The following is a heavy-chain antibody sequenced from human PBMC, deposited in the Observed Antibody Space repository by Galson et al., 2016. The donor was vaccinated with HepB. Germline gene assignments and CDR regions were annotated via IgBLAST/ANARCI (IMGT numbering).Heavy chain of an antibody. V-gene: IGHV3-48*02. CDR1: GFTFSSYS. J-gene: IGHJ6*02. CDR3: TRERAETVAQGVIRVHRIHYYYGMDV. D-gene: IGHD3-10*01. Sequence: SLRLSCAASGFTFSSYSMSWVRQAPGKGLEWLSYISANSDSTYYADSVKGRFTISRDNAKNSLYLQMKSLRDEDTAVYYCTRERAETVAQGVIRVHRIHYYYGMDVWGQGTTVTASS. CDR2: ISANSDST.